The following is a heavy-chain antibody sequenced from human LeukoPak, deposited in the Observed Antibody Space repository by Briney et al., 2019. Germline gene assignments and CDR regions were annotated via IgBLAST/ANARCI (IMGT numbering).Heavy chain of an antibody. Sequence: GGSLRLSCAVSGFTFSSYSMHWVRQAPGKGLEWVAIISYDGSNKYYADSVKGRFTISRDNSKNTLYLQMNSLRAEDTAVYYCARGQQREAYSSGFDYWGQGTLVTVSS. CDR1: GFTFSSYS. D-gene: IGHD6-19*01. CDR3: ARGQQREAYSSGFDY. V-gene: IGHV3-30-3*01. CDR2: ISYDGSNK. J-gene: IGHJ4*02.